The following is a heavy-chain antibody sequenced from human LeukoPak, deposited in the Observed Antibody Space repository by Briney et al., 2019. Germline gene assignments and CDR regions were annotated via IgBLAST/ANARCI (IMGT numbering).Heavy chain of an antibody. J-gene: IGHJ4*02. Sequence: GGSLRPSCAASGFTFSSYSTNWVRQAPGKGLEWVSYISSSSSTIYYADSVKGRFTISRDNAKNSLYLQMNSLRDEDTAVYYCARPRGGKWSGAVFDYWGQGTLVTVSS. CDR2: ISSSSSTI. V-gene: IGHV3-48*02. CDR3: ARPRGGKWSGAVFDY. CDR1: GFTFSSYS. D-gene: IGHD2-15*01.